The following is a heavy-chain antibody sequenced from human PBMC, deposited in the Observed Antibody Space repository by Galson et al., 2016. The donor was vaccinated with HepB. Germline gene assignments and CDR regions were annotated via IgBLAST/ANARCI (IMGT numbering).Heavy chain of an antibody. D-gene: IGHD3-3*01. CDR2: ISYGGSNK. Sequence: SLRLSCAASGFTFSSYGMHWVRRAPGKGLEWVAVISYGGSNKYYADSVKGRFTISRGNSKNTLYLQMNSLRAEDTAVYYCAKGYYDFWSGYYTYLDYWGQGTLVTVSS. CDR3: AKGYYDFWSGYYTYLDY. J-gene: IGHJ4*02. CDR1: GFTFSSYG. V-gene: IGHV3-30*18.